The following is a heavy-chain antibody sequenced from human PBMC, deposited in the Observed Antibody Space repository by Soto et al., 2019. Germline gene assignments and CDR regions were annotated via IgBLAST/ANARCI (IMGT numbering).Heavy chain of an antibody. V-gene: IGHV3-23*01. J-gene: IGHJ4*02. CDR1: GFTFSSFS. Sequence: EVQLLESGGGLVQPGGSLRLSCAASGFTFSSFSLSWVRQAPGKGLEWVSGISGLGGSIYYADSVKGRFTISRDNSKTMQYLQMNSLRAEDTAVYYCSKSNGDTWERYFFDFWGQGTLVTVSS. D-gene: IGHD1-26*01. CDR2: ISGLGGSI. CDR3: SKSNGDTWERYFFDF.